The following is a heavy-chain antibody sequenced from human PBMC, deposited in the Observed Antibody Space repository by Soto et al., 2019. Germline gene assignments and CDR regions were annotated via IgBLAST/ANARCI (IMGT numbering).Heavy chain of an antibody. D-gene: IGHD5-18*01. CDR2: INHSGST. Sequence: PSETLSLTCAVYGGSFSGYYWSWIRQPPGKGREWIGEINHSGSTNYNPSLKSRVTISVDTSKNQFSLKLSSVTAADTAVYYCARARGSFGYSYGYYFDYWGQGTLVTVSS. J-gene: IGHJ4*02. CDR3: ARARGSFGYSYGYYFDY. V-gene: IGHV4-34*01. CDR1: GGSFSGYY.